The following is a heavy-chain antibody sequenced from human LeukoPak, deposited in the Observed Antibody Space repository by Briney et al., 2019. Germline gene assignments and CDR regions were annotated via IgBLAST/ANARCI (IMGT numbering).Heavy chain of an antibody. D-gene: IGHD5-18*01. J-gene: IGHJ4*02. V-gene: IGHV4-39*01. Sequence: SETLSLTCTVSGGSISSSSYYWGWIRQPPGKGLEWVGSIYYSGSTYYNPSLKSRVTISVDTSKNQFSLKLSSVTAADTAVYYCARVRAAMAYFDYWGQGTLVTVSS. CDR3: ARVRAAMAYFDY. CDR1: GGSISSSSYY. CDR2: IYYSGST.